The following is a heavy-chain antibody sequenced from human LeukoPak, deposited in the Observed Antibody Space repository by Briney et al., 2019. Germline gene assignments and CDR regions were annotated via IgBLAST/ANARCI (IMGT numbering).Heavy chain of an antibody. CDR2: IYYRGST. D-gene: IGHD2-2*01. J-gene: IGHJ3*02. V-gene: IGHV4-59*01. Sequence: SETLSLTCTVSGGSICSYYWSWIRQPPGEGLEWIGYIYYRGSTNYNPSLKSRVTISVDTSKNQFSLKLSSVTAADTAVYYCAAERGYCSSTSCYAGAFDIWGQGTMVTVSS. CDR3: AAERGYCSSTSCYAGAFDI. CDR1: GGSICSYY.